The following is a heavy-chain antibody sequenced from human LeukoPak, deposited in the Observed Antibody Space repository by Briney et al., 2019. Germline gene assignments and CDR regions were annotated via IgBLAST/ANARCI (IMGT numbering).Heavy chain of an antibody. CDR2: IYPGDTT. CDR3: AKGHSLRSYDWLDY. J-gene: IGHJ4*02. CDR1: GFIVTSNY. D-gene: IGHD3-9*01. Sequence: GGSLRLSCAASGFIVTSNYMSWVRQAPGKGLERVSVIYPGDTTYYADSVKGRFTISRDNSKNTLYLQMNSLRAEDTAVYYCAKGHSLRSYDWLDYWGQGTLVTVSS. V-gene: IGHV3-66*01.